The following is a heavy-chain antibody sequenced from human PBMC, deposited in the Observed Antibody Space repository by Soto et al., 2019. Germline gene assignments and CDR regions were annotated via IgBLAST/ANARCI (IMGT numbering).Heavy chain of an antibody. V-gene: IGHV3-49*04. CDR2: IRSKAYGGTT. Sequence: RSRRLSGAPSALSRSDLPINEGGRAPGWGLEWLDFIRSKAYGGTTEYAASVKGRFTISRDDSKSIAYLQMNSLKTEDTAVYYCTRIKAVGATRFYYYYGMDVWGQGTTVTVCS. CDR1: ALSRSDLP. CDR3: TRIKAVGATRFYYYYGMDV. D-gene: IGHD1-26*01. J-gene: IGHJ6*01.